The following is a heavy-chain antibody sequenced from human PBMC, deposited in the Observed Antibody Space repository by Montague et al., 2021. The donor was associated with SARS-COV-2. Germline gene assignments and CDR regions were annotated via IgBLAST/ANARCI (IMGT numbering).Heavy chain of an antibody. Sequence: QSGAEVKRPGESLKISCKDSGNSLSAHWIGWVRQMPGKGLEWMGIIYPDDSDVRYSPSFEGQVTISVVKSIDTVYLQWSSLKASDTAIYYCARDPRYSLSWSFDYWGQGTLVTVSS. CDR3: ARDPRYSLSWSFDY. CDR1: GNSLSAHW. CDR2: IYPDDSDV. J-gene: IGHJ4*02. V-gene: IGHV5-51*01. D-gene: IGHD6-13*01.